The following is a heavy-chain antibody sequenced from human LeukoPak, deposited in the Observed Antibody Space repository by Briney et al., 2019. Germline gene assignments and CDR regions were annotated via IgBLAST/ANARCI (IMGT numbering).Heavy chain of an antibody. CDR1: GGSISSGDYY. CDR3: ARQLAAAGTHDY. D-gene: IGHD6-13*01. V-gene: IGHV4-30-4*08. J-gene: IGHJ4*02. Sequence: PSETLSLTCTVSGGSISSGDYYWSWIRQPPGKGLEWIGYIYYSGSTYYNPSLKSRVTISVDTSKNQFSLKLSSVTAADTAVYYCARQLAAAGTHDYWGQGTLVTASS. CDR2: IYYSGST.